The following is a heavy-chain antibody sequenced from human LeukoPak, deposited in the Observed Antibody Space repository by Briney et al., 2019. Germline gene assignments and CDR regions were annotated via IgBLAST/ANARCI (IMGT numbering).Heavy chain of an antibody. Sequence: SETLSLTCTVSGGSISSFYWSWVRQPAGKGLEWIGRIYTSGSTNYNPSLKSRVTMSVDTSKNQISLRLSSVTATDTAMYYCARASSADTGRGLDYWGQGTLVSVSS. J-gene: IGHJ4*02. V-gene: IGHV4-4*07. CDR2: IYTSGST. CDR3: ARASSADTGRGLDY. CDR1: GGSISSFY. D-gene: IGHD6-19*01.